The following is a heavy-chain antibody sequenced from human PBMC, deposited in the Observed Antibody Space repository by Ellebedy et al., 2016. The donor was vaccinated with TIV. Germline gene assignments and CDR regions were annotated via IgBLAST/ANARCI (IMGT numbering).Heavy chain of an antibody. CDR3: AKARAAAYYYYYGMDV. J-gene: IGHJ6*02. D-gene: IGHD2-2*01. CDR1: GFTFSSYG. V-gene: IGHV3-30*18. Sequence: GGSLRLSXAASGFTFSSYGMHWVRQAPGKGLEWVAVIPYDESDKYYADSVKGRFTISRDNSRNTLYLQMNSLRDEDTAVYYCAKARAAAYYYYYGMDVWGQGTTVTVSS. CDR2: IPYDESDK.